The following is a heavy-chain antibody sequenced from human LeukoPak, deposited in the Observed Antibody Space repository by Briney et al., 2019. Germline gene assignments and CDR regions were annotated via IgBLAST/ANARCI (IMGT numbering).Heavy chain of an antibody. V-gene: IGHV1-18*01. J-gene: IGHJ6*02. CDR2: ISTYNGVP. CDR1: GYTFISFG. D-gene: IGHD5-18*01. Sequence: ASVKVSCKASGYTFISFGISWVRRAPGQGLGWMGWISTYNGVPNFAQKFQGRVTMTTDTSTSTAYMELRSLRSDDSAVYYCARGETAMASYSYYGMDVWGQGTTVTVSS. CDR3: ARGETAMASYSYYGMDV.